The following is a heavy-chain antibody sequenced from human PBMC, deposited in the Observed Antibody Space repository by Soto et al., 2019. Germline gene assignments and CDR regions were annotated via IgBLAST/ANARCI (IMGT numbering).Heavy chain of an antibody. D-gene: IGHD4-17*01. V-gene: IGHV3-23*01. Sequence: EAQLLESGGGLVRPGESLRLYCEASGFTFTNYGMSWVRQAPGKGLEWVATVSIGSDNLHYADSVKGRFTISRDNSRNTLYLQMNNLRAEDTALYFCATYCGGEAFFDFWGRGTLVTVSS. J-gene: IGHJ2*01. CDR1: GFTFTNYG. CDR3: ATYCGGEAFFDF. CDR2: VSIGSDNL.